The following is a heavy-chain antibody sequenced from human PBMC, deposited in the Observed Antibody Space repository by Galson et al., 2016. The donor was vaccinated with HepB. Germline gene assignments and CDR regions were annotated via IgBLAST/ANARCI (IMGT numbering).Heavy chain of an antibody. CDR1: GFTFSVSA. CDR3: TRLNYYVPPPS. CDR2: IGNKTSNYET. D-gene: IGHD1-26*01. V-gene: IGHV3-73*01. Sequence: SLRLSCATSGFTFSVSAIHWVRQPSGNGLEWVGLIGNKTSNYETSYAASLKGRFTISRDASKNTAYLEMNSLNIEDTAVYYCTRLNYYVPPPSWGQGVLVTVSS. J-gene: IGHJ1*01.